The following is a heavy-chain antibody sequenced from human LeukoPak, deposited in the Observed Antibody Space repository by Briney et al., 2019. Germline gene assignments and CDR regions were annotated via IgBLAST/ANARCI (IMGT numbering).Heavy chain of an antibody. Sequence: SETLSLTCTVSGGSISSGSYHWSWIRQPAGKGLEWIGRIYTSGSTYYSPSLESRVTISLDTSKNLFSLKLTSVTAADTAVYYCARGLRVAAGTTWFDPWGQGTLVTVSS. CDR2: IYTSGST. V-gene: IGHV4-61*02. CDR1: GGSISSGSYH. J-gene: IGHJ5*02. D-gene: IGHD6-13*01. CDR3: ARGLRVAAGTTWFDP.